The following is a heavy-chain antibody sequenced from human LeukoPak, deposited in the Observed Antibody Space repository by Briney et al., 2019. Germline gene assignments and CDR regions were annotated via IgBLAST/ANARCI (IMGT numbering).Heavy chain of an antibody. D-gene: IGHD2-2*01. Sequence: GESLKISCNGSGYSFTTYWIGWVRQMPGKGLEWMGIIYPGDSDTRYNPSFQGQVTISADKSISTAYLQWSSLKASDTAMYYCARMASIVVVPAATTDWFDPWGQGTLVTVSS. V-gene: IGHV5-51*01. CDR3: ARMASIVVVPAATTDWFDP. CDR1: GYSFTTYW. J-gene: IGHJ5*02. CDR2: IYPGDSDT.